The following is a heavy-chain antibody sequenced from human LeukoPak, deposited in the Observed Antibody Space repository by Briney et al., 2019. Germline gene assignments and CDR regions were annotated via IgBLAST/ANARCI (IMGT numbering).Heavy chain of an antibody. J-gene: IGHJ6*02. Sequence: GGSLRLSCAASGFTFSSYAMSWARQAPGKGLEWVSAISGSGGSTYYADSVKGRFTISRDNSKNTLYLQMNSLRAEDTAVYYCAKPDGSGSYSRYYYYGMDVWGQGTTVTVSS. D-gene: IGHD3-10*01. CDR3: AKPDGSGSYSRYYYYGMDV. V-gene: IGHV3-23*01. CDR2: ISGSGGST. CDR1: GFTFSSYA.